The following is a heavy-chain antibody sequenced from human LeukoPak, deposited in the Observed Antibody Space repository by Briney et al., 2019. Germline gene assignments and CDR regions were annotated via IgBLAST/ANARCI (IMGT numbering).Heavy chain of an antibody. CDR3: ARAPRNSSTMLDY. Sequence: SSVKVSCKASGYTFTSYDINWVRQATGQGLEWMGWMNHNSGNTGYAQKFQGRVTMTRNTSISTAYMELSSLRSEDTALYYCARAPRNSSTMLDYWGQGTLVTVSS. V-gene: IGHV1-8*01. D-gene: IGHD6-13*01. CDR2: MNHNSGNT. J-gene: IGHJ4*02. CDR1: GYTFTSYD.